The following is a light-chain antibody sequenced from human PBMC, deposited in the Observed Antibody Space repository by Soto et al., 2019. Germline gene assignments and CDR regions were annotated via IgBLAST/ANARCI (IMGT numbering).Light chain of an antibody. CDR3: QQSYSTPLT. Sequence: EIVLTQSPGTLSLSPGERATLSCRASQTVNNNYLAWYQQKPGQAPRLLLFDASTRATGIPDRFSGSGSGTDFTLTISSLQPEDFATYYCQQSYSTPLTFGGGTKVEI. J-gene: IGKJ4*01. CDR1: QTVNNNY. CDR2: DAS. V-gene: IGKV3D-20*02.